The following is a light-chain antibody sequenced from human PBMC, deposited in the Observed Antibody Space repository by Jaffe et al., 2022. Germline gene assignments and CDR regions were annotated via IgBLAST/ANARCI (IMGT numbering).Light chain of an antibody. CDR2: SNT. J-gene: IGLJ1*01. Sequence: QSLLTQPPSVSGAPGQRVTISCTGSSSNIGAGFEVHWYQQLPGTAPKVFIYSNTNRPSGVPERFSGSKSGTSASLAITGLQAEDEADYYCQSYDNSLSAYVFGSGTKVTVL. CDR1: SSNIGAGFE. V-gene: IGLV1-40*01. CDR3: QSYDNSLSAYV.